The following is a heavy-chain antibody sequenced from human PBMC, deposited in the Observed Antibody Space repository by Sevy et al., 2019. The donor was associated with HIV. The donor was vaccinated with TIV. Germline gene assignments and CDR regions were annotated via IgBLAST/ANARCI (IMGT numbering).Heavy chain of an antibody. CDR2: ISGSGGST. Sequence: GGSLRLSCAASGFTFNSYAMSWVRQAPGKGLEWVSAISGSGGSTYYADSVKGRFTISRDNSKNTLYLQMNSLRAEDTAVYYCAKGGAARPGYFDYWGLGTLVTVSS. CDR1: GFTFNSYA. J-gene: IGHJ4*02. V-gene: IGHV3-23*01. CDR3: AKGGAARPGYFDY. D-gene: IGHD6-6*01.